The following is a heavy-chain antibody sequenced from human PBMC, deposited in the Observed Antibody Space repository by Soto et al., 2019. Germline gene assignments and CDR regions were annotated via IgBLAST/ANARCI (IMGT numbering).Heavy chain of an antibody. CDR2: IYYSGST. CDR1: DGSISSSSYY. CDR3: ARAISNLFLEWLPEYYYYYGMEV. Sequence: LVLLSLTWTVVDGSISSSSYYRGCKRQTPGKGLEWSGSIYYSGSTYYNPCLKSRVTIPVDTSKNQFSLKLSSVTAADTAVYYCARAISNLFLEWLPEYYYYYGMEVWGHGTTVTVSS. V-gene: IGHV4-39*01. D-gene: IGHD3-3*01. J-gene: IGHJ6*02.